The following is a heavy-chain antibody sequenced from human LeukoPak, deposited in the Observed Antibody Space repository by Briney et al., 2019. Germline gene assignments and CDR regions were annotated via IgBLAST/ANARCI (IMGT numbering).Heavy chain of an antibody. CDR2: IYYSGST. V-gene: IGHV4-59*01. D-gene: IGHD6-13*01. CDR3: ARAIAAAGNGAPEYFQH. CDR1: GGSISSYY. Sequence: PSETLSLTCTVSGGSISSYYWSWIRQPPGKGLEWIGYIYYSGSTNYNPSLKSRVTISVDTSKNQFSLKLSSVTAADTAVYYCARAIAAAGNGAPEYFQHWGQGTLVTVSS. J-gene: IGHJ1*01.